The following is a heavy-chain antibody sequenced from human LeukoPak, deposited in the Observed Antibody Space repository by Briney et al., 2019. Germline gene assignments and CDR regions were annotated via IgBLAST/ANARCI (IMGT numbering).Heavy chain of an antibody. CDR1: GGTFSSYA. V-gene: IGHV1-69*01. CDR2: IIPIFGTA. J-gene: IGHJ6*02. D-gene: IGHD3-10*01. Sequence: GSSVKVSCNASGGTFSSYAISWVRQAPGQGLEWMGGIIPIFGTASYAQKFQGRVTITADESTSTAYMELSSLRSEDTAVYYCARGVSDYYGSGPKAYYYYGMDVWGQGTTDTVSS. CDR3: ARGVSDYYGSGPKAYYYYGMDV.